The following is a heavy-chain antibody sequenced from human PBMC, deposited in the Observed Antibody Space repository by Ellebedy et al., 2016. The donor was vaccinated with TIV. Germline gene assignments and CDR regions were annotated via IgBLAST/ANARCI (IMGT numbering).Heavy chain of an antibody. J-gene: IGHJ6*02. CDR3: AKGAYPVPTVMAV. CDR2: ISGDGFTT. Sequence: GGSLRLSCAASGFTFSNYWMHWVRQAPGKGLVWVSRISGDGFTTAYPDSVEGRFTISRDDSKNSLYLQMSSLRTEDTAVYYCAKGAYPVPTVMAVWGQGTTVTVSS. V-gene: IGHV3-74*01. D-gene: IGHD4-17*01. CDR1: GFTFSNYW.